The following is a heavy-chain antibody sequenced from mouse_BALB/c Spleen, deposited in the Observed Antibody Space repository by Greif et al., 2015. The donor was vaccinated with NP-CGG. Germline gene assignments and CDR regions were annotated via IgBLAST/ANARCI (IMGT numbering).Heavy chain of an antibody. CDR2: ISYSGST. CDR1: GYSITSDYA. V-gene: IGHV3-2*02. J-gene: IGHJ2*01. D-gene: IGHD2-3*01. CDR3: ARRFDGYSYYFDY. Sequence: VQLKESGPGLVKPSQSLSLTCTVTGYSITSDYAWNWIRQFPGNKLEWMGYISYSGSTSYSPSLKSRISITRDTSKNQFFRQLNSVTTEDTATYYCARRFDGYSYYFDYWGQGTTLTVSS.